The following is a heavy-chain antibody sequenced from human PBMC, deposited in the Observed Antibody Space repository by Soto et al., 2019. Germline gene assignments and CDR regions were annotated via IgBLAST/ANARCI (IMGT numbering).Heavy chain of an antibody. D-gene: IGHD5-12*01. Sequence: SQTLSLTCAVSGGSISSGDNSWSWIRQPPGKGLEWIGYIYHNGNTYYNPSLNSRATVSVDRSKNQFSLRLTSVTAADTAVYFCARRRIPSGYDDFFDVWGQGILVTVSS. V-gene: IGHV4-30-2*01. CDR1: GGSISSGDNS. CDR3: ARRRIPSGYDDFFDV. CDR2: IYHNGNT. J-gene: IGHJ4*02.